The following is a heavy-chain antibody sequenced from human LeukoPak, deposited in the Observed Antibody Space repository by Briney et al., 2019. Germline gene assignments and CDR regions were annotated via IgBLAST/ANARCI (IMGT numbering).Heavy chain of an antibody. CDR2: IYSGGST. CDR3: ARGTRLGDYVGYYFDY. J-gene: IGHJ4*02. CDR1: GFTVSSNY. V-gene: IGHV3-66*01. D-gene: IGHD4-17*01. Sequence: PGGSLRLSCAASGFTVSSNYMSWVRQAPGKGLEWVSVIYSGGSTYYADSVKGRFTISRDNSKNTLYLQMNSLRAEDTAVYYCARGTRLGDYVGYYFDYWGQGTLVTVSS.